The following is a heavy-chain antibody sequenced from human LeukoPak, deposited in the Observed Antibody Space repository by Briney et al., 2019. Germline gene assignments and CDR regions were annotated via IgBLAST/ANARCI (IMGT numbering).Heavy chain of an antibody. CDR1: GGSFSGYY. D-gene: IGHD3-10*01. V-gene: IGHV3-11*04. J-gene: IGHJ4*02. CDR2: ISGSGSTI. CDR3: AGDSYGLNY. Sequence: LSLTCAIYGGSFSGYYWSWIRQPPGKGLEWVSFISGSGSTIYYADSVKGRFTISRDNAKNSLYLQMNSLRAEDTAVYYCAGDSYGLNYWGQGTLVTVSS.